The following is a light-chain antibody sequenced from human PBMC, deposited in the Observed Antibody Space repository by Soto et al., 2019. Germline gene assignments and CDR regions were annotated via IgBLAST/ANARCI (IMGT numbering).Light chain of an antibody. CDR3: CSYAGSYTLI. CDR1: SSDVGGYNY. CDR2: DVS. J-gene: IGLJ1*01. V-gene: IGLV2-11*01. Sequence: QSALTQPRSVSGSPGQSVTISCTGTSSDVGGYNYVSWYQQHPGKAPKLMIYDVSKRPSGVPDRFSGSKSGNMASLTISGLQADDEADYYCCSYAGSYTLIFGTGTKVTVL.